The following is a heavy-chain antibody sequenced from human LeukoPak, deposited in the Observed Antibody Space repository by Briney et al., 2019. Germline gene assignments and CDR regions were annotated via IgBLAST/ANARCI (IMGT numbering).Heavy chain of an antibody. Sequence: GGSLRLSCAASGFSFNTFGMHWVRQAPGQGLEWVAAIWFDGSVKHYSDAVKGRFTISRDNSLNTLYLQMNSLRVEDTAIYYCAKDTAVQFLEPAFWGQGTLVTVSS. CDR2: IWFDGSVK. J-gene: IGHJ4*02. CDR1: GFSFNTFG. D-gene: IGHD3-3*01. CDR3: AKDTAVQFLEPAF. V-gene: IGHV3-33*06.